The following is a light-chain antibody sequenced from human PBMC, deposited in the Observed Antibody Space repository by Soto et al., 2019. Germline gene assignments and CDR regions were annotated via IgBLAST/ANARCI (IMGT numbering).Light chain of an antibody. J-gene: IGLJ2*01. Sequence: QSVLTQPPSVSGSPGPRVTISCSGTTSNIGAGYGVHWYQKYPGTAPRLLVYDNTNRPSGVPDRFSGSKSGTSVSLAITGPQTEDESDYYCQTYDRNWGGSIFGGGTKLTVL. CDR2: DNT. V-gene: IGLV1-40*01. CDR3: QTYDRNWGGSI. CDR1: TSNIGAGYG.